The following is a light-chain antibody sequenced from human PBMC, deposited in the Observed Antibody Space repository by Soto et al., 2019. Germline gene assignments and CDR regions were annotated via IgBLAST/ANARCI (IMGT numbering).Light chain of an antibody. CDR3: QEYNNWPSMYT. V-gene: IGKV3-15*01. Sequence: EIVMTQSPATLSVSPGERATLSCRASQSVRTKLVWYQQKPGQAPRLLIYGASTRATGIPARFSGSGSGTDFTLTISSLQSEDFAVYYCQEYNNWPSMYTFGQGTKLEIK. CDR2: GAS. J-gene: IGKJ2*01. CDR1: QSVRTK.